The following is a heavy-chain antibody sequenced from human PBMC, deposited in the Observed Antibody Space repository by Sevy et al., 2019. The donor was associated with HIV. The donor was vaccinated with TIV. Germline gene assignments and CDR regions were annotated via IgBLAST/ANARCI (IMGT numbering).Heavy chain of an antibody. CDR1: GFTFSSYA. V-gene: IGHV3-30*04. Sequence: GGSLRLSCTASGFTFSSYAMHWVRQAPGKGLEWVALISYNGKYTYYADSVKGRFSISRDDSNNTLYLQMNSLRPEDTAVYFCASPRPGYSTDCWLDAFAFWGQGTVVTVSS. CDR3: ASPRPGYSTDCWLDAFAF. J-gene: IGHJ3*01. D-gene: IGHD6-19*01. CDR2: ISYNGKYT.